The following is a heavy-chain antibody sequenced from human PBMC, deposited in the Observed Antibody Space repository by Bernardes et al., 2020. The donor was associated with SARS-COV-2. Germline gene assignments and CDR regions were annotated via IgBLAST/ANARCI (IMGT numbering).Heavy chain of an antibody. CDR2: IYFSGTA. V-gene: IGHV4-39*01. CDR3: ARLGLPYWYFDL. CDR1: GDSINSRNYY. J-gene: IGHJ2*01. Sequence: SETLSLTCTVSGDSINSRNYYWGWIRQPPGKGLEWIGSIYFSGTAYYNPSFKSRGTISVDTSGNLFSLRLSSVTAADTSVYYCARLGLPYWYFDLWGRGTLVTVSS.